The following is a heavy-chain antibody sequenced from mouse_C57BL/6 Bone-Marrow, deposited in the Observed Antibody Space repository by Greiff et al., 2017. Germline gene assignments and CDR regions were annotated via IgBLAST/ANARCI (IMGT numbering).Heavy chain of an antibody. Sequence: EVMLVESGGDLVKPGGSLKLSCAASGFTFSSYGMSWVRQTPDKRLEWVATISSGGSYTYYPDSVKGRFTISRDNAKNTLYLQMSSLKSEDTAMYYCARRNYGSSYGWFAYWGQGTLVTVSA. CDR1: GFTFSSYG. CDR3: ARRNYGSSYGWFAY. V-gene: IGHV5-6*02. J-gene: IGHJ3*01. CDR2: ISSGGSYT. D-gene: IGHD1-1*01.